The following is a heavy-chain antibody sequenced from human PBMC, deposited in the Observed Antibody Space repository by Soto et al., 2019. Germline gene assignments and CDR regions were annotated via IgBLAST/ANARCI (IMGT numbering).Heavy chain of an antibody. CDR3: ARNLCGGDCYPVWYFDL. V-gene: IGHV3-7*01. J-gene: IGHJ2*01. D-gene: IGHD2-21*01. CDR1: GFTFSSYW. Sequence: EVQLVESGGGLVQPGGSLRLSCAASGFTFSSYWMSWVRQAPGKGLEWVANIKQDGSEKYYVDSVKGRFTISRDNAKNSLYLHMNSLRAEDTAVYYCARNLCGGDCYPVWYFDLWGRGTLVTVSS. CDR2: IKQDGSEK.